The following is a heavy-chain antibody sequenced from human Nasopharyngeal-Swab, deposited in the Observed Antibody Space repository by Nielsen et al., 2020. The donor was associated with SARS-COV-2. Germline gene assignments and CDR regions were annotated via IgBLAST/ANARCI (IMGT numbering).Heavy chain of an antibody. D-gene: IGHD5-12*01. CDR3: ARASGYDFGYYYGMDV. Sequence: ESLKISCAASGFTYSSYSMNWVRQAPGKGLEWVSSISSSSSYIYYADSVKGRFTISRDNAKNSLYLQMNSLRAEDTAVYYCARASGYDFGYYYGMDVWGQGTTVTVSS. V-gene: IGHV3-21*01. J-gene: IGHJ6*02. CDR1: GFTYSSYS. CDR2: ISSSSSYI.